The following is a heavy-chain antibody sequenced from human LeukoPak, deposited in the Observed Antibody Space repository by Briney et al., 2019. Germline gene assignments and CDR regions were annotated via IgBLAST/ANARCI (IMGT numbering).Heavy chain of an antibody. Sequence: ASVKVSCKASGGTFSSHAISWVRQAPGQGLEWMGGIIPIFGTANYAQKFQGRVTITTDESTSTAYMELSSLRSEDTAVYYCARGRGYSYGQGGFDYWGQGTLVTVSS. CDR3: ARGRGYSYGQGGFDY. CDR2: IIPIFGTA. CDR1: GGTFSSHA. V-gene: IGHV1-69*05. D-gene: IGHD5-18*01. J-gene: IGHJ4*02.